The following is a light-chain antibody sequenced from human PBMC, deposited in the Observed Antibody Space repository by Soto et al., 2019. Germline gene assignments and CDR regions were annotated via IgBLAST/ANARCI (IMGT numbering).Light chain of an antibody. CDR3: QQYNTYSSLK. Sequence: EIVMTQSPATVSLSPAERCTLSCSASQSVSSHLAWYQQKPGQAPKRLIYGASTRASCIPARFCGSGSVTGFAGSISHLQPDDFATYYCQQYNTYSSLKVGGGTKVHIK. J-gene: IGKJ4*01. CDR2: GAS. CDR1: QSVSSH. V-gene: IGKV3-15*01.